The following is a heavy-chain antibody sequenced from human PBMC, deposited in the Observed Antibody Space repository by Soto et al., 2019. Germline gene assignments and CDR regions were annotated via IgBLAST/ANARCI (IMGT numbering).Heavy chain of an antibody. CDR1: GFTFSSYA. CDR2: ISGSGGST. J-gene: IGHJ5*02. Sequence: HPGGSLRLSCAASGFTFSSYAMSWVRQAPGKGLEWVSAISGSGGSTYYADSVKGRFTISRDNSKNTMYLQINSLRAEDTAVYYCAKEHSSGWYPVFDPWGQGTLVTLSS. D-gene: IGHD6-19*01. V-gene: IGHV3-23*01. CDR3: AKEHSSGWYPVFDP.